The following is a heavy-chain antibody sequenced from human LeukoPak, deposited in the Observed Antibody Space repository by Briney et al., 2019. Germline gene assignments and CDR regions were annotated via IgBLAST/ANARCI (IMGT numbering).Heavy chain of an antibody. V-gene: IGHV1-18*04. CDR3: ARDKDEDYDTSGMFQH. J-gene: IGHJ1*01. CDR1: GYTFTNFG. CDR2: ISTYNGNT. D-gene: IGHD3-22*01. Sequence: ASVKVPCKASGYTFTNFGISWVRQAPGQRPEWMGWISTYNGNTNYAQNLQDRVTLTTDTSTTTAYMELRSLRSDDTAVYYCARDKDEDYDTSGMFQHWGQGTLVTVSS.